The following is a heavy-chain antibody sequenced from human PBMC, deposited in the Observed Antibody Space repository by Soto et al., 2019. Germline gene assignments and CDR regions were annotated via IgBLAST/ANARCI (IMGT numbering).Heavy chain of an antibody. J-gene: IGHJ6*03. D-gene: IGHD4-4*01. CDR2: ISVKNGDT. V-gene: IGHV1-18*01. CDR3: ARLTTLGSPKYRFYYYMDI. Sequence: QVQLAQSGPELKKPGASLEVSCRASGYTFSNYGISWVRQVPGQGLEWMAWISVKNGDTNFAQKFQGRLSVTTDTSTSTAYLNLRSLRSDDTAVYYCARLTTLGSPKYRFYYYMDIWGKGTTVTVSS. CDR1: GYTFSNYG.